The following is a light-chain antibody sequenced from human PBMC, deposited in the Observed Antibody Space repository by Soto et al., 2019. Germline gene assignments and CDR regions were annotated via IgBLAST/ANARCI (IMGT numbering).Light chain of an antibody. CDR3: SSYTSSSTRV. CDR1: SSDVGGYNY. V-gene: IGLV2-14*01. CDR2: EVS. Sequence: QSALTQPASVSGSPGQSITISCTGTSSDVGGYNYVSWYQQHPGKAPKLMIYEVSNRPSGGSNRFSGSKSGNTASLTISGLQADDEADYYCSSYTSSSTRVFGGGTTLTVL. J-gene: IGLJ3*02.